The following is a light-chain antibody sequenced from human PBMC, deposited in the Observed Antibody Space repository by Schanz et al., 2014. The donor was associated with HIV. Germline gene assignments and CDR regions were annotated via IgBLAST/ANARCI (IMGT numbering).Light chain of an antibody. CDR2: GNS. CDR3: SSCTTSNTLV. Sequence: QSVLTQPPSASGPPGQRVTISCSGSNSNIGGNYVYWYQHLPETAPKLLIYGNSNRPSGVPDRFSGSKSGTSASLVITGLQAEDEADYYCSSCTTSNTLVFGGGTKLTVL. V-gene: IGLV1-47*02. CDR1: NSNIGGNY. J-gene: IGLJ3*02.